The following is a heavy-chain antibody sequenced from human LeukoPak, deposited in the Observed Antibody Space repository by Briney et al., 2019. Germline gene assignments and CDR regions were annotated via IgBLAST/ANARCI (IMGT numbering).Heavy chain of an antibody. CDR1: GGSISSTTYY. J-gene: IGHJ4*02. Sequence: PSETLSLTCTVSGGSISSTTYYWGWIRQPPGKGLEWIGSIYYSGSTYYNPSLKSRVTMSVDTSKNQFSLKLNSVTAADTAVYYCARATTHYYDSSGTITDYFDYWGQGTVVTVSS. D-gene: IGHD3-22*01. CDR2: IYYSGST. V-gene: IGHV4-39*01. CDR3: ARATTHYYDSSGTITDYFDY.